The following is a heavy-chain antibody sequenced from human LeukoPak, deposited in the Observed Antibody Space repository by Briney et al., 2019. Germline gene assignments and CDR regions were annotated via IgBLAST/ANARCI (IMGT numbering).Heavy chain of an antibody. D-gene: IGHD4-17*01. CDR3: ARFDYGDSAGRAGPLNF. CDR1: GGSISSYY. J-gene: IGHJ4*02. CDR2: RHYSGSF. Sequence: PSGTLSLTCTVSGGSISSYYWSWIRQPPGKGLEWIGYRHYSGSFNYSPSLKSRAIISLDTSKNQFSLRLSSVTAADTAVYYCARFDYGDSAGRAGPLNFWGQGTLVTVSS. V-gene: IGHV4-59*01.